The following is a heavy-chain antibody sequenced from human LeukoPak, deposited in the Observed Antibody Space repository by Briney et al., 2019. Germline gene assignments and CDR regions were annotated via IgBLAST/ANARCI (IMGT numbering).Heavy chain of an antibody. V-gene: IGHV4-34*01. CDR3: ARAPHTSPTDYYFDF. CDR2: INHSGST. Sequence: NSSETLSLTCAVYGGSFSGYYWSWIRQPPGKGLEWIGEINHSGSTNYNPSLKSRVTISVDTSKNQFSLKLTSVTAADTALYFCARAPHTSPTDYYFDFWGPGTLVTVSS. D-gene: IGHD1-14*01. CDR1: GGSFSGYY. J-gene: IGHJ4*02.